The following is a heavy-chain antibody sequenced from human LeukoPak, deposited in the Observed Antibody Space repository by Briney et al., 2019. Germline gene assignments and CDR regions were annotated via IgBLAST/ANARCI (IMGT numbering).Heavy chain of an antibody. CDR2: INPNSGGT. CDR1: GYTFTGYY. J-gene: IGHJ6*03. V-gene: IGHV1-2*02. Sequence: GASVKVSCKASGYTFTGYYMHWVRQAPGQGLEWMGWINPNSGGTNYAQKFQGRVTMTRDTSISTAYMELSRLRSDDTAVYYCAANEGYDFWSGHHLYYMDVWGKGTTVTVSS. D-gene: IGHD3-3*01. CDR3: AANEGYDFWSGHHLYYMDV.